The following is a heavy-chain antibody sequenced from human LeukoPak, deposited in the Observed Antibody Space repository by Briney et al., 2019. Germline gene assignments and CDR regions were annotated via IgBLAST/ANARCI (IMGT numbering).Heavy chain of an antibody. CDR1: GFPLSTSGMC. J-gene: IGHJ3*02. CDR3: ARITAARLYACDI. V-gene: IGHV2-70*11. Sequence: SGPALVTLTQTLTLTCTFSGFPLSTSGMCVSWIRQPPGKAPEWLARIDWDDDKYYSTSLKTRLTISKDTSKNQVVLTMTNMDPVDTATYYCARITAARLYACDIWGQGTMVTVSS. D-gene: IGHD6-6*01. CDR2: IDWDDDK.